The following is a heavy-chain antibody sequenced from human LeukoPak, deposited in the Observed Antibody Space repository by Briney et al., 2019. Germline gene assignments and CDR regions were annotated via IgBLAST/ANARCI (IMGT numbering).Heavy chain of an antibody. CDR1: GFTFSSDW. Sequence: GGSLRLSCVASGFTFSSDWMSWVRLAPGKGLEWVANIRKDGSEKYYVESVKGRFTISRDNAKNSLYLQMNSLRAEDTAVYYCVRDGDYYFDYWGQGTLVTVSS. V-gene: IGHV3-7*01. CDR3: VRDGDYYFDY. D-gene: IGHD2-21*02. J-gene: IGHJ4*02. CDR2: IRKDGSEK.